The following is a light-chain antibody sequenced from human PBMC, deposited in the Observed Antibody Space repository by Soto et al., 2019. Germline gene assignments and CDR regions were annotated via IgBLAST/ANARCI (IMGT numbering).Light chain of an antibody. CDR3: GTWDSSLSALWV. V-gene: IGLV1-51*01. CDR2: DNN. Sequence: QSVLTQPPSVSAAPGQKVTISCSGSSSNIGNNYVSWYQQLPGTAAKLLINDNNKRPSGIPDRFSGSKSGTSATLGITGLQTGDEADYYCGTWDSSLSALWVFGGGTKLTVL. CDR1: SSNIGNNY. J-gene: IGLJ3*02.